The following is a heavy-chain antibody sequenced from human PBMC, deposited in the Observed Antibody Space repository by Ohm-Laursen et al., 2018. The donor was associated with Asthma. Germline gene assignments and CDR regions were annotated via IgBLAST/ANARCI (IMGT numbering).Heavy chain of an antibody. CDR1: GLTSISYW. CDR3: ASTSSYSYYYGMDV. Sequence: SLRLSCSASGLTSISYWMHWVRQAPGKGLGWVSRISLHGSSISHADSVKGRFTISTDSAKNTLYLQMNSLRPEDTAVYYCASTSSYSYYYGMDVWGQGTTVIVSS. CDR2: ISLHGSSI. V-gene: IGHV3-74*01. J-gene: IGHJ6*02.